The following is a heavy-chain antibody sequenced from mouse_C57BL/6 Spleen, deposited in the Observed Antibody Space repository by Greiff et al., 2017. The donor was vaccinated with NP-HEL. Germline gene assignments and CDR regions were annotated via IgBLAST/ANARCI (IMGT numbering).Heavy chain of an antibody. V-gene: IGHV1-26*01. CDR2: INPNNGGT. Sequence: EVQLHQSGPELVKPGASVKISCKASGYTFTDYYMNWVKQSHGKSLEWIGDINPNNGGTSYNQKFKGKATLTVDKSSSTAYMELRSLTSEDSAVYYCARNPDGYWYFDVWGTGTTVTVSS. CDR1: GYTFTDYY. D-gene: IGHD2-3*01. CDR3: ARNPDGYWYFDV. J-gene: IGHJ1*03.